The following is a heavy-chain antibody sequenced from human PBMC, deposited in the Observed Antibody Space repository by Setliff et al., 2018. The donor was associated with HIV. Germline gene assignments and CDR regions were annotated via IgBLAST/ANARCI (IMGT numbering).Heavy chain of an antibody. D-gene: IGHD2-2*01. J-gene: IGHJ4*02. CDR3: ARADCTSTSCFFGLGGGFFDS. CDR2: IYASGKT. Sequence: SETLSLTCNVSGDSLNTYYWSWIRQSGGKGLEWIGRIYASGKTTFNPSLKSRVRMSVGTSKNQFSLKLTSVTASDTAVYYCARADCTSTSCFFGLGGGFFDSWGRGAPVTVSS. CDR1: GDSLNTYY. V-gene: IGHV4-4*07.